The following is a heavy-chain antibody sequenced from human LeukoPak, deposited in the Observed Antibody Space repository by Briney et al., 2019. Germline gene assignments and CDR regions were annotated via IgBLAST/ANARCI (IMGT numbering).Heavy chain of an antibody. D-gene: IGHD3-22*01. Sequence: SETLSLTCTVSGGSISSSSYYWGWIRQPPGKGLEWIGSIYYSGSTYYNPSLKSRVTISVDTSKNQFSLRLSSVTAADTAVYYCARSPPVVPPLYYYYMDVWGKGTTVTVSS. J-gene: IGHJ6*03. CDR3: ARSPPVVPPLYYYYMDV. CDR1: GGSISSSSYY. V-gene: IGHV4-39*01. CDR2: IYYSGST.